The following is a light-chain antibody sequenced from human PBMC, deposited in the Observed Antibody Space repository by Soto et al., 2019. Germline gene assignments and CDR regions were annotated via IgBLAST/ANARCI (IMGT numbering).Light chain of an antibody. Sequence: AIRMTQSPSSFSASPGDRVTITCRASQGISSYLAWYQQKPGKAPKLLIYAASTLPSGVPSRFSGSGSGTDFTLTISCLQAEEFATDYCRQYYSYPNTFGQGTRLEIK. CDR2: AAS. CDR3: RQYYSYPNT. CDR1: QGISSY. J-gene: IGKJ5*01. V-gene: IGKV1-8*01.